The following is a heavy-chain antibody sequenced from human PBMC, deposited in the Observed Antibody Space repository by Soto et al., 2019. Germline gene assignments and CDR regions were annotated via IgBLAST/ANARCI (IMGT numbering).Heavy chain of an antibody. J-gene: IGHJ6*02. CDR1: GGSFTSFI. CDR2: IIPVLDVE. D-gene: IGHD2-15*01. V-gene: IGHV1-69*02. CDR3: AKSPNTRYATPSYYGMDV. Sequence: QVQLVQSGDEVKKPGSSVKVSCKASGGSFTSFIVTWVRQAPGQGLEWMGRIIPVLDVEYYAQKFQGRLTFTADKHTNTAYMELRRLRSEDTAVYYCAKSPNTRYATPSYYGMDVWGRGTTVTVSS.